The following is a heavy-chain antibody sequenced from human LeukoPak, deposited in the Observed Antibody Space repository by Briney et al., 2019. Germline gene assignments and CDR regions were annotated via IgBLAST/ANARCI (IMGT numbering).Heavy chain of an antibody. D-gene: IGHD6-13*01. J-gene: IGHJ4*02. Sequence: GGSLRLSCAASGFTFTTYRMEWVRQAPGKGLEWVSAISGSGGSTYYADSVKGRFTISRDNSKNTLYLQMNSLRAEDTAVYYCAKRAYSSSWYPDYWGQGTLVTVSS. V-gene: IGHV3-23*01. CDR1: GFTFTTYR. CDR2: ISGSGGST. CDR3: AKRAYSSSWYPDY.